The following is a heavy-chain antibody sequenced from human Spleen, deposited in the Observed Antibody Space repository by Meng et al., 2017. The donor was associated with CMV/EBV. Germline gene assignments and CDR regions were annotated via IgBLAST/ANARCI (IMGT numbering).Heavy chain of an antibody. D-gene: IGHD1-26*01. CDR3: ARSSGSYYYFDY. J-gene: IGHJ4*02. Sequence: SWVRQAPGQGLEWMGWINAYNGNTNYAQKLQGRVTMTTDTSTSTAYMELRSLRSDDTAVYYCARSSGSYYYFDYWGQGTLVTVSS. CDR2: INAYNGNT. V-gene: IGHV1-18*01.